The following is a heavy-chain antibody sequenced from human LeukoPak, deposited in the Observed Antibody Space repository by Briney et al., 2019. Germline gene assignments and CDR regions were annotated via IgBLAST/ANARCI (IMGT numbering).Heavy chain of an antibody. D-gene: IGHD6-19*01. V-gene: IGHV1-2*02. CDR2: INPNSGGT. J-gene: IGHJ3*02. Sequence: GASVKVSCKASGYTFTGYYMRWVRQAPGQGLEWMGWINPNSGGTNYAQKFQGRVTMTRDTSISTAYMELSRLRSDDTAVYYCARAPPVAPRGAFDIWGQGTMVTVSS. CDR1: GYTFTGYY. CDR3: ARAPPVAPRGAFDI.